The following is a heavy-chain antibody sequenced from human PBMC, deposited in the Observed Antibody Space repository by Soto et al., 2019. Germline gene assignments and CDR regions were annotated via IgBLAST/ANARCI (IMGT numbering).Heavy chain of an antibody. CDR1: GYTFTSYY. J-gene: IGHJ6*02. CDR3: AIASRIVVVGAATWLNGHYVMYG. D-gene: IGHD2-15*01. V-gene: IGHV1-46*01. Sequence: ASLQVCCKASGYTFTSYYMHWVRQAPGQGLEWMGIINPSGGSTSYAQKFQGRVTMTRDTSTSTVYMELSSLRSEDTSVYYYAIASRIVVVGAATWLNGHYVMYGWGQGCKVIVS. CDR2: INPSGGST.